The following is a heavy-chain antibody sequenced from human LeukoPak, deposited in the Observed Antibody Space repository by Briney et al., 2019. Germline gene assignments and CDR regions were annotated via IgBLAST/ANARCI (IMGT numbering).Heavy chain of an antibody. CDR1: GVSISSSNSY. J-gene: IGHJ4*02. D-gene: IGHD3/OR15-3a*01. Sequence: SETLSLTCTVSGVSISSSNSYWGWIRQPPGKGLEWIGSIYYSGNTYYNASLKSQVSISIDTSKNQFSRKLTSVTAADTAVYYCARQTGSGLFILPGGQGTLVTVSS. V-gene: IGHV4-39*01. CDR2: IYYSGNT. CDR3: ARQTGSGLFILP.